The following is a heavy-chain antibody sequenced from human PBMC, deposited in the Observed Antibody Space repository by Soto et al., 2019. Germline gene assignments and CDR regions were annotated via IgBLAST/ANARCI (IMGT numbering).Heavy chain of an antibody. V-gene: IGHV3-21*01. J-gene: IGHJ5*02. D-gene: IGHD3-10*01. CDR2: ISSSSSYI. CDR1: GFTFSSYS. Sequence: GGSLRLSCAASGFTFSSYSMNWVRQAPGKGLEWVSSISSSSSYIYYADSVKGRFTISRDNAKNSLYLQMNSLRAEDTAVYYCARDTGRGRPFDGSFDPWGQGTLVTVSS. CDR3: ARDTGRGRPFDGSFDP.